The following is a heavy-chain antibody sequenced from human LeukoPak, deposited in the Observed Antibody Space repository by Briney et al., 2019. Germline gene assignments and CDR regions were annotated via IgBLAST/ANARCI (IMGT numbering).Heavy chain of an antibody. CDR3: AKVISSSCGIGGY. V-gene: IGHV3-23*01. CDR1: GFTLSSHA. Sequence: GGALRISFATPGFTLSSHALTRVRPGPGEGLEWVSAICASGGSTYYADSVKGRFTISRDNSKNTLYLQMNSLRAEDTAVYYCAKVISSSCGIGGYWGQGTLVTVSS. D-gene: IGHD6-13*01. CDR2: ICASGGST. J-gene: IGHJ4*02.